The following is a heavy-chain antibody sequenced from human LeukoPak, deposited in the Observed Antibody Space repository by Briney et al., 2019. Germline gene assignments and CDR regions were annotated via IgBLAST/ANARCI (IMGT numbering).Heavy chain of an antibody. CDR3: AREGDYYDSSGTGDGAFDI. D-gene: IGHD3-22*01. Sequence: ASVKVSCKASGGTFSSYAISWVRQAPGQGLERMGGIIPIFGTANYAQKFQGRVTITTDESTSTAYMELSSLRSEDTAVYYCAREGDYYDSSGTGDGAFDIWGQGTMVTVSS. J-gene: IGHJ3*02. CDR1: GGTFSSYA. CDR2: IIPIFGTA. V-gene: IGHV1-69*05.